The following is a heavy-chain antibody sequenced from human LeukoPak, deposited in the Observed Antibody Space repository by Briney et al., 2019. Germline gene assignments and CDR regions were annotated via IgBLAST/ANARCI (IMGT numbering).Heavy chain of an antibody. V-gene: IGHV4-34*01. D-gene: IGHD5-18*01. CDR3: ARGLVGRGYSYGYVY. CDR2: INHSGST. Sequence: SETLSLTCAVYGGSFSGYYWSWIRQPPGKGLEWIGEINHSGSTNYNPSLKSRVTISVDTSKNQFSLKLSSVTAADTAVYYCARGLVGRGYSYGYVYWGQGTLVTVSP. J-gene: IGHJ4*02. CDR1: GGSFSGYY.